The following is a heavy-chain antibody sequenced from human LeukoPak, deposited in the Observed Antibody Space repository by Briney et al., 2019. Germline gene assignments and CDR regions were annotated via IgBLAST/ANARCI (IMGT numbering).Heavy chain of an antibody. CDR3: ARGPLTRHYDILTGYKSPPFDY. V-gene: IGHV1-2*02. Sequence: ASVKVSCKASGYTFTGYYMHWVRQAPGQGLEWMGWINPNSGGTNYAQKSQGRVTMTRDTSISTAYMELSRLRSDDTAVYYCARGPLTRHYDILTGYKSPPFDYWGQGTLVTVSS. D-gene: IGHD3-9*01. J-gene: IGHJ4*02. CDR2: INPNSGGT. CDR1: GYTFTGYY.